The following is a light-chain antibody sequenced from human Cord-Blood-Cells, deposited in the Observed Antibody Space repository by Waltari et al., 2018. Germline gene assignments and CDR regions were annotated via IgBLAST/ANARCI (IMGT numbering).Light chain of an antibody. CDR3: CSYAGSSTFDWV. Sequence: QSALTQPAPVSGSPGQSLTISCTGTSSAVGSFNLVSWYQQHPGKAPRPMIYEGSKRPSWVSNRFSGSKSGNTASLTISGLQAEDEADYYCCSYAGSSTFDWVFGGGTKLTVL. J-gene: IGLJ3*02. CDR2: EGS. CDR1: SSAVGSFNL. V-gene: IGLV2-23*03.